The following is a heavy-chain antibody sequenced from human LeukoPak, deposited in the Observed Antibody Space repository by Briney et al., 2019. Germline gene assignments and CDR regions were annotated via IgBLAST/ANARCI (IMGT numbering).Heavy chain of an antibody. D-gene: IGHD2-21*01. CDR2: LKSRVDGGAA. Sequence: GGSLRLSCEASGFSFTNAWMNWVRLAPGKGLEWVGRLKSRVDGGAADYAAPVKGRFTISRDDSKDTLYLQMNSLKNEDTGIYYCAYLRPNDDYYYYMDVWGKGTTVTVAS. CDR3: AYLRPNDDYYYYMDV. V-gene: IGHV3-15*01. J-gene: IGHJ6*03. CDR1: GFSFTNAW.